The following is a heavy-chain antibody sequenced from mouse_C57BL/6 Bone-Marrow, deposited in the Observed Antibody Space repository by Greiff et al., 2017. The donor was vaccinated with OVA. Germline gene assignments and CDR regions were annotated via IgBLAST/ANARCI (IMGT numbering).Heavy chain of an antibody. CDR3: TTDQGYNAMDY. CDR2: IDPENGDT. D-gene: IGHD3-3*01. Sequence: EVKLQESGAELVRPGASVKLSCTASGFNIKDDYMHWVKQRPEQGLEWIGWIDPENGDTEYASKFQGKATITADTSSNTAYLQLSSLTSEDTAVFYCTTDQGYNAMDYWGQGTSVTVSS. J-gene: IGHJ4*01. CDR1: GFNIKDDY. V-gene: IGHV14-4*01.